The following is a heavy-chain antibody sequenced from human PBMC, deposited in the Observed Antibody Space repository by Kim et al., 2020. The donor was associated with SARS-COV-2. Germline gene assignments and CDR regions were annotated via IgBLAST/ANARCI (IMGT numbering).Heavy chain of an antibody. CDR2: ITHSGST. V-gene: IGHV4-34*01. D-gene: IGHD2-2*02. CDR3: TSGRVGVVPAPVLGLGPYYDYFILDV. J-gene: IGHJ6*02. CDR1: GGSFSGHS. Sequence: SETLSLTCAVYGGSFSGHSWTWIRHPPGKGLEWIGEITHSGSTKYNPSLKSRLPITIDLSKNQCPLTLTSVPAAYTGLYYCTSGRVGVVPAPVLGLGPYYDYFILDVWGHGTTVTVSS.